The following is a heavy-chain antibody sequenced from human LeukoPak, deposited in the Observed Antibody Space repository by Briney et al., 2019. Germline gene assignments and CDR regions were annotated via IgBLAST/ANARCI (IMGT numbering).Heavy chain of an antibody. J-gene: IGHJ5*02. CDR3: ARTPQILRYFVASWFDP. CDR1: GYTFTGYY. Sequence: ASVKVSCKASGYTFTGYYMHWVRQAPGQGLEWMGRINPNSGGTNYAQKFQGRVTMTRDTSISTAYMELSRLTSDDTAVYYCARTPQILRYFVASWFDPWGQGTLVTVSS. CDR2: INPNSGGT. D-gene: IGHD3-9*01. V-gene: IGHV1-2*06.